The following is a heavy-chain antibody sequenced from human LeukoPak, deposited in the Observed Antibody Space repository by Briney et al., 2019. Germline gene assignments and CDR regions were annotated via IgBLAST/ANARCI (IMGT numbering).Heavy chain of an antibody. D-gene: IGHD3-10*01. CDR2: IIPIFGTA. J-gene: IGHJ6*03. CDR1: GGTFSSYA. V-gene: IGHV1-69*05. CDR3: ARDGLSYFGDQDYYYYMDV. Sequence: GASVKVSCKASGGTFSSYAISWVRQAPGQGLEWMGGIIPIFGTANYAQKFQGRVAITTDESTSTAYMELSSLRSEDTAVYCCARDGLSYFGDQDYYYYMDVWGKGTTVTVSS.